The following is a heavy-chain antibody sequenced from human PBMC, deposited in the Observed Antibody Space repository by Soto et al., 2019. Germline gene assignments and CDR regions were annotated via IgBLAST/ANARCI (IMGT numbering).Heavy chain of an antibody. CDR3: ARARYSRGYFDY. Sequence: PSETLSLTCAVYGGSFSGYYWSWIRQPPGKGLEWIGEINHSGSTNYNPSLKSRVTISVDTSKNQFSLKLSSVTAADTAVYYCARARYSRGYFDYWGQGTLVTVSS. CDR2: INHSGST. V-gene: IGHV4-34*01. D-gene: IGHD3-9*01. CDR1: GGSFSGYY. J-gene: IGHJ4*02.